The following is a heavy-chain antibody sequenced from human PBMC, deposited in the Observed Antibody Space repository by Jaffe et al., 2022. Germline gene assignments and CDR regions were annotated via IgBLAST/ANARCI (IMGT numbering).Heavy chain of an antibody. CDR2: IYYSGNT. V-gene: IGHV4-39*01. J-gene: IGHJ4*02. CDR3: ARRATSTWYFDY. Sequence: QLQLQESGPGLVKPSETLSLTCTVSGGSISSSGYYWGWIRQPPGKGLEWIGTIYYSGNTYYNPSLKSRVTISVDTSKNQFSLKLSSVTAADTAVYYCARRATSTWYFDYWGQGTLVTVSS. CDR1: GGSISSSGYY.